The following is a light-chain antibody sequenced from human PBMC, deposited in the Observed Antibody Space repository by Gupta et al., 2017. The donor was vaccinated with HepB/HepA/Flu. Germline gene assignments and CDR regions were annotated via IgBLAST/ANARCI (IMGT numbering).Light chain of an antibody. J-gene: IGKJ4*01. CDR1: QNIRGY. Sequence: EIVLTQSPATLSLSPGERATLSCSARQNIRGYLAWYQQKPGQAPRLLISDASNRATGIPARFSGSGSGTDFTLTISSLEPEDFAVYFCQQCGSWPLTFGGGTKLEIK. CDR3: QQCGSWPLT. CDR2: DAS. V-gene: IGKV3-11*01.